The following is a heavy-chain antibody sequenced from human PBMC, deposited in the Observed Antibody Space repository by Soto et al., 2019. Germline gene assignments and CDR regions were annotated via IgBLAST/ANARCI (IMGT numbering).Heavy chain of an antibody. CDR1: GGSISSSSYY. Sequence: PSETLSLTCTVSGGSISSSSYYWGWIRQPPGKGLEWIGSIYYSGSTNYNPSLKSRVTISVDTSKNQFTLKLSSVTAADTAVYSCARFPGGIFVHYGMDVWGQGTTVTVS. CDR3: ARFPGGIFVHYGMDV. CDR2: IYYSGST. D-gene: IGHD3-3*01. V-gene: IGHV4-39*06. J-gene: IGHJ6*02.